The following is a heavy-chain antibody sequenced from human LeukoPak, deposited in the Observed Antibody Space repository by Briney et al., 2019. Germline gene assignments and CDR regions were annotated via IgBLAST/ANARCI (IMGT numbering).Heavy chain of an antibody. J-gene: IGHJ4*02. V-gene: IGHV3-21*01. CDR2: ISSSSSYI. CDR1: GFTFSDYY. CDR3: ARLASGSYLDY. Sequence: GGSLRLSCAASGFTFSDYYMSWVRQAPGKGLECVSSISSSSSYIYYADSVKGRFTISRDNAKNSLYLQMNSLRAEDTAVYYRARLASGSYLDYWGQGTLVTVSS. D-gene: IGHD1-26*01.